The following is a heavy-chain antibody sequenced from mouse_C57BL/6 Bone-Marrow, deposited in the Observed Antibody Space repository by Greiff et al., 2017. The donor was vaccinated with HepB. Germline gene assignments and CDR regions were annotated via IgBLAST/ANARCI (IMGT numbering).Heavy chain of an antibody. CDR3: ARDVYDY. Sequence: EVMLVESGGGLVKPGGSLKLSCAASGFTFSSYAMSWVRQTPEKRLEWVATISDGGSYTYYPDNVKGRFTISRDNAKNNLYLQRSHLKSEDTAMYYCARDVYDYWGQGTTLTVSS. CDR2: ISDGGSYT. CDR1: GFTFSSYA. J-gene: IGHJ2*01. V-gene: IGHV5-4*01.